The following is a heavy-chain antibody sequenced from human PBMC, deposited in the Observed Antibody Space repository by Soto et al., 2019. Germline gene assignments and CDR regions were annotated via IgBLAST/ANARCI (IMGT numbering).Heavy chain of an antibody. V-gene: IGHV6-1*01. D-gene: IGHD3-10*01. CDR2: TYYRSKWYN. J-gene: IGHJ4*02. CDR3: ASDTSGEFDY. CDR1: GDSVSSNSAA. Sequence: SQTLSLPCVISGDSVSSNSAAWNWIRQSPSRGLEWLGRTYYRSKWYNDYAVSVKSRITINPDTSKNPFSLQLNSVTPTDTALYYCASDTSGEFDYWGQGTLVTVSS.